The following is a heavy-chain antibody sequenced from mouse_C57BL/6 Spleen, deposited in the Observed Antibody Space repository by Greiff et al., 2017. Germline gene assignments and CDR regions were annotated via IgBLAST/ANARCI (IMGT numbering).Heavy chain of an antibody. V-gene: IGHV1-61*01. J-gene: IGHJ4*01. CDR2: IYPSDSET. Sequence: VQLQQPGAELVRPGSSVKLSCKASGYTFTSYWMDWVKQRPGQGLEWIGNIYPSDSETHYNQKFKDKATLTVDKSSSTAYMQLSSLTSEDSAVYYCARRLLRYGYAMDYWGQGTSVTVSS. CDR3: ARRLLRYGYAMDY. D-gene: IGHD1-1*01. CDR1: GYTFTSYW.